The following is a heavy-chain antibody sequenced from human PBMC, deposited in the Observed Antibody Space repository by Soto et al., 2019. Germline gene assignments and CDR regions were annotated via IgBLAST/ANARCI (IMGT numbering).Heavy chain of an antibody. V-gene: IGHV4-31*03. CDR3: AKLHGDYSDAFDI. D-gene: IGHD4-17*01. Sequence: SETLSLTCTVSGGSISSNGFGNCWSWIRQLPGKGLEWIGYIYHSGSTYYNPPLESRVTISVDTSKNQFSLRLSSVTAADTAVYYCAKLHGDYSDAFDIWGQGTMVTVSS. J-gene: IGHJ3*02. CDR1: GGSISSNGFGNC. CDR2: IYHSGST.